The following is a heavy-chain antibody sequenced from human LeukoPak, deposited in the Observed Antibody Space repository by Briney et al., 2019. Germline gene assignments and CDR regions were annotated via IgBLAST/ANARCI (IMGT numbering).Heavy chain of an antibody. CDR2: ISSSGNTR. D-gene: IGHD5-12*01. CDR1: GFSFSDYY. V-gene: IGHV3-11*01. Sequence: GGSLRLSCTASGFSFSDYYMNWIRQAPGKGLEWLSYISSSGNTRHHADSVKGRFTISRDNAKNSLYLQMDSLRPEDTAVYYCARAPDSGYEDNWGQGTLVTASS. J-gene: IGHJ4*02. CDR3: ARAPDSGYEDN.